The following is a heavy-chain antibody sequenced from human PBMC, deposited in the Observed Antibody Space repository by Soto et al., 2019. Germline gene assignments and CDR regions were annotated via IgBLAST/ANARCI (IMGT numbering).Heavy chain of an antibody. V-gene: IGHV4-4*02. CDR1: GDSIIGTHW. CDR3: ARYSAASGTYYFDY. D-gene: IGHD6-13*01. CDR2: THHSRGT. J-gene: IGHJ4*01. Sequence: PSETLSLTCAVSGDSIIGTHWWSWVRRPPGKGLEFIGETHHSRGTNYNPSLRSRVTMSLDKSKNQLSLILYSVTAADTGVYYFARYSAASGTYYFDYWGQGTLVTVSS.